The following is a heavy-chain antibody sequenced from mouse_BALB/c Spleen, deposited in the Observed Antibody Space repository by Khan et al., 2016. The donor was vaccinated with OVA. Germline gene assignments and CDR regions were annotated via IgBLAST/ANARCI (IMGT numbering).Heavy chain of an antibody. CDR1: GHTFTSYW. Sequence: QVQLQQPGAELARPGASVKLSCKASGHTFTSYWMQWVKQRPGQGLEWIGAINPDDGDTRYTQKFKGKATLTADKSSSTAYMQLSSLASEDSAVYYWAREGGKGAMDYWGQGTSVTVSS. CDR2: INPDDGDT. J-gene: IGHJ4*01. CDR3: AREGGKGAMDY. D-gene: IGHD1-1*02. V-gene: IGHV1-87*01.